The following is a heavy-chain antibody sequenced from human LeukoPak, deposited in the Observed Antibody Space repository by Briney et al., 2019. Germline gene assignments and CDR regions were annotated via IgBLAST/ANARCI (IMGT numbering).Heavy chain of an antibody. CDR2: ISGSGGST. D-gene: IGHD3-22*01. CDR3: AKGTYYYDSSGYPNPMYYFDY. CDR1: GFTFSSYA. Sequence: GGSLRLSCAASGFTFSSYAVSWVRQAPGKGLEWVSAISGSGGSTYYADSVKGRFTISRDNSKNTLYLQMNSLRAEDTAVYYCAKGTYYYDSSGYPNPMYYFDYWGQGTLVTVSS. J-gene: IGHJ4*02. V-gene: IGHV3-23*01.